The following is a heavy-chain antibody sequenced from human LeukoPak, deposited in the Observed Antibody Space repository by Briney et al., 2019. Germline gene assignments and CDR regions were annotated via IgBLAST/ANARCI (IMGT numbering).Heavy chain of an antibody. V-gene: IGHV4-4*02. D-gene: IGHD4-17*01. CDR3: ARANDYGDPLPRYMDV. CDR2: IYHSGST. J-gene: IGHJ6*03. Sequence: SGTLSLTCAVSGGSISSSNWWSWVRQPPGKGLEWIGEIYHSGSTNYNPSLKSRVTISVDTSKNQFSLKLSSVTAADTAVYYCARANDYGDPLPRYMDVWGKGTTVTVSS. CDR1: GGSISSSNW.